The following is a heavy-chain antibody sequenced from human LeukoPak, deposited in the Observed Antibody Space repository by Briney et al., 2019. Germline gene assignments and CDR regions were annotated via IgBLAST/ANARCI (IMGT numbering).Heavy chain of an antibody. CDR2: IIPIFGTA. V-gene: IGHV1-69*05. J-gene: IGHJ4*02. Sequence: SVKVSCKASGGTFSSYAISWVRQAPGQGLEWMGGIIPIFGTANYAQKFQGRVTITTDESTSTAYMELSSLRSEDTAVYYCARGRYSSSWPPDYWGQGTLVTVSS. CDR1: GGTFSSYA. CDR3: ARGRYSSSWPPDY. D-gene: IGHD6-13*01.